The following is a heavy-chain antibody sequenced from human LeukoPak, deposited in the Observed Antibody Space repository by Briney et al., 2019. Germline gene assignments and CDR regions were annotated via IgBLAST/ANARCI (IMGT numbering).Heavy chain of an antibody. CDR1: GYTFTSYG. Sequence: ASVTVSCKASGYTFTSYGISWVRQAPGQGLEGMGWISAYNGNTNYAQTLQGRVTMTTDTSTSTAYMELRSLRSDDTAVYYCARETYYYDSSGSTEDYWGQGTLVTVSS. D-gene: IGHD3-22*01. J-gene: IGHJ4*02. CDR2: ISAYNGNT. CDR3: ARETYYYDSSGSTEDY. V-gene: IGHV1-18*01.